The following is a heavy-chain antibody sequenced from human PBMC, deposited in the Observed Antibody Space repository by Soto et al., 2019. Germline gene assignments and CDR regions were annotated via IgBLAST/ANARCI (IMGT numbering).Heavy chain of an antibody. Sequence: SETLSPTCTVSGGSISSYYWSWIRQPPGKGLEWIGYIYYSGSTNYNPSLKSRVTISVDTSKNQFSLKLSSVTAADTAVYYCARGEEESIAAAGPFDYWGQGTLVTVSS. CDR1: GGSISSYY. CDR2: IYYSGST. J-gene: IGHJ4*02. V-gene: IGHV4-59*01. D-gene: IGHD6-13*01. CDR3: ARGEEESIAAAGPFDY.